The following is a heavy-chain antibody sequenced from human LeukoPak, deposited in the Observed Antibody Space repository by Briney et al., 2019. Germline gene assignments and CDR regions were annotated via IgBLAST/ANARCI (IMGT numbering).Heavy chain of an antibody. CDR1: GFTFSSYA. CDR3: ARDRIGSRGFDP. CDR2: ISYDGSNK. J-gene: IGHJ5*02. Sequence: GGSLRLSCAASGFTFSSYAMHWVRQAPGKGLEWVAVISYDGSNKYYADSVKGRFTISRDNSKNTLYLQMNSLRAEDTAVYYCARDRIGSRGFDPWGQGTLVTVSS. D-gene: IGHD2-15*01. V-gene: IGHV3-30*01.